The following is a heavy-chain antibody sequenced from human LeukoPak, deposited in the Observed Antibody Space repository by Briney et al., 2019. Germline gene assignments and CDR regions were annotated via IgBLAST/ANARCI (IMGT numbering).Heavy chain of an antibody. Sequence: SETLSLTCTVSGGSISSYYWSWIRQPPGKGLEWIGYIYYSGSTNYSPSLKSRVTISVDTSKNQFSLKLTSVTAADTAVYYCASLPVAVAGRGDFDYWGQGTLVTVSS. V-gene: IGHV4-59*08. CDR1: GGSISSYY. CDR3: ASLPVAVAGRGDFDY. D-gene: IGHD6-19*01. J-gene: IGHJ4*02. CDR2: IYYSGST.